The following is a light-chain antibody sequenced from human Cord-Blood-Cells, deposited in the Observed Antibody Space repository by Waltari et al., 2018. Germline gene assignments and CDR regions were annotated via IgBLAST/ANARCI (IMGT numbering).Light chain of an antibody. CDR3: QSYDSSLSGYVV. CDR1: SSNIGAGYD. J-gene: IGLJ2*01. CDR2: GNS. Sequence: QSVLTQPPSVSGAPGQRVTISCTGSSSNIGAGYDVHWYQQLPGTAPKLLIYGNSNRPSGVPDRFPGSKSGTSASVAITGLQGDDEADYYCQSYDSSLSGYVVVGGGTKLTVL. V-gene: IGLV1-40*01.